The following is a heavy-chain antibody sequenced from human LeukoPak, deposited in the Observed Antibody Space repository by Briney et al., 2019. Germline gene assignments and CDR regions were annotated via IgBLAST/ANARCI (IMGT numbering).Heavy chain of an antibody. V-gene: IGHV3-30*04. D-gene: IGHD3-10*01. CDR2: ISYDGSNK. CDR1: GFTFSSYA. Sequence: PGGSLRLSCAASGFTFSSYAMHWVRQAPGKGLEWVAVISYDGSNKYYADSVKGRFTISRDNAKNSLYLQMNSLRAEDTAVYYCARDSGGLNYYGSGSSNYFDYWGQGTLVTVSS. CDR3: ARDSGGLNYYGSGSSNYFDY. J-gene: IGHJ4*02.